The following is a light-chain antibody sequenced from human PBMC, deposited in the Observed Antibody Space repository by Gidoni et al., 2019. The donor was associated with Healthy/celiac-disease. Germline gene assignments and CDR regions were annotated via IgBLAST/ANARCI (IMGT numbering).Light chain of an antibody. CDR3: QQRNSTPGGT. CDR1: QSISSY. CDR2: AAS. Sequence: DIQMTQSPASLSASVGDRVTITCRASQSISSYLNWYQQKPGKAPKLLIYAASSLQSGVPARFSGSGSGTDFTLTISSLQPEDFATYYCQQRNSTPGGTFGQGTKLEIK. V-gene: IGKV1-39*01. J-gene: IGKJ1*01.